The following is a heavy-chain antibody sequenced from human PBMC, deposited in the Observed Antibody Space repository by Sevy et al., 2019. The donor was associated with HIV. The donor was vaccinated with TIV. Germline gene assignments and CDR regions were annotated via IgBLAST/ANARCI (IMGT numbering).Heavy chain of an antibody. J-gene: IGHJ6*02. D-gene: IGHD1-26*01. CDR3: ARGPTAIVRGHFVDYGLDV. V-gene: IGHV1-18*01. CDR1: GYTFTTYG. Sequence: ASVKVSCKTSGYTFTTYGLSWVRQAPGQGLDWMGWISVYNGNTHYAQEYQGRVTMTTDTSTSTAYAELRSLRSDDTAVYYCARGPTAIVRGHFVDYGLDVWGQGTTVTVSS. CDR2: ISVYNGNT.